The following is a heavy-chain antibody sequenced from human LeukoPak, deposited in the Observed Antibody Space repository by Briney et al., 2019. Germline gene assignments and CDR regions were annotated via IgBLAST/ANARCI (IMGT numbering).Heavy chain of an antibody. CDR2: IYSGGST. CDR3: ARGKNGDYSFFYYYYMDV. V-gene: IGHV3-53*01. Sequence: PGGSLRLSCAASGFTVSSNYMSWVRQAPGKGLEWVSAIYSGGSTYYADSVKGRFTISRDNSKNTLYLQMNSLRAEDTAVYYCARGKNGDYSFFYYYYMDVWGKGTTVTVSS. D-gene: IGHD4-17*01. CDR1: GFTVSSNY. J-gene: IGHJ6*03.